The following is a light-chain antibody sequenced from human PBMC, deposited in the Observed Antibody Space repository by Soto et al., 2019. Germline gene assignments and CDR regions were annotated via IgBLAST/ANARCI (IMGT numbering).Light chain of an antibody. CDR2: EDS. J-gene: IGLJ2*01. CDR3: CSFASSTTFDVV. V-gene: IGLV2-23*01. CDR1: SSDVGSYNL. Sequence: QSALTQPASVSGSPGQSITISCTGTSSDVGSYNLVSWYQQHPGRAPKLIIYEDSKRPSGVSNRFSGSKAGNTASLTISGLQAEDEADYYCCSFASSTTFDVVFGGGTKLTVL.